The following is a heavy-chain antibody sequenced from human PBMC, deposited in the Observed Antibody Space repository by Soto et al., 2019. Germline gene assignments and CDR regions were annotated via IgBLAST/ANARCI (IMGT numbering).Heavy chain of an antibody. CDR2: IDPSDSYT. Sequence: GESLKISCKGSGYSFTRYWISWVRQMPWKGLEWMGRIDPSDSYTNYSPSFQGHVTISADKSISTAYLQWSSLKASDTAMYYCARTSMQSRGYSYGHGGMDVWGQGTTVTRLL. V-gene: IGHV5-10-1*01. CDR3: ARTSMQSRGYSYGHGGMDV. J-gene: IGHJ6*02. D-gene: IGHD5-18*01. CDR1: GYSFTRYW.